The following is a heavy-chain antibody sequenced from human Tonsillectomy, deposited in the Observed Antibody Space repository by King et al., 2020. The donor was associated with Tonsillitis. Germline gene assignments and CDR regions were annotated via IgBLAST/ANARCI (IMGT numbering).Heavy chain of an antibody. CDR2: IKQHGSDE. CDR1: GFTFSSYW. CDR3: AGPLTVDYAFDI. Sequence: VQLVESGGGLVQPGGSLRLSCAASGFTFSSYWMSWVRQAPGKGLEWVANIKQHGSDENYVDSVKGRFTISRDNAKNSLYLQMNSLRAEDTAVYYCAGPLTVDYAFDIWGQGTTVTVSS. J-gene: IGHJ3*02. V-gene: IGHV3-7*01. D-gene: IGHD3-3*01.